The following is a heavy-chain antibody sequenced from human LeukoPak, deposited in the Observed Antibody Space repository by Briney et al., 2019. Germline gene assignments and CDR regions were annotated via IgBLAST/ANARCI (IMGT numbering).Heavy chain of an antibody. Sequence: PGGSLRLSCAASGFTFSNAWMSWVRQAPGKGLEWVAVISYDGSNKYYADSVKGRFTISRDNSKNTLYLQMNSLRAEDTAVYYCARDATLIVVVPAASNWFDPWGQGTLVTVSS. D-gene: IGHD2-2*01. CDR3: ARDATLIVVVPAASNWFDP. CDR1: GFTFSNAW. J-gene: IGHJ5*02. CDR2: ISYDGSNK. V-gene: IGHV3-30*03.